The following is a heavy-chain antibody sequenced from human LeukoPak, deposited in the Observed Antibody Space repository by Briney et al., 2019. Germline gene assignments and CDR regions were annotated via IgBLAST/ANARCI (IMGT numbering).Heavy chain of an antibody. J-gene: IGHJ4*02. CDR1: NGSISTYY. D-gene: IGHD1-26*01. CDR2: IYYGGTT. Sequence: PSGTLSLTCSVSNGSISTYYWGWIRQSPGKGLEWIGYIYYGGTTSYNPSLKRRVTISVHSPKNHFSLRLTSLTAADTALYYCARHGGTLDYFDSWGPGSLVIVSS. CDR3: ARHGGTLDYFDS. V-gene: IGHV4-59*08.